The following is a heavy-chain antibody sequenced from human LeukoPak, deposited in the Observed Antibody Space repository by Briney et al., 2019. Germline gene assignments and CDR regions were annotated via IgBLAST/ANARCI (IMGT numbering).Heavy chain of an antibody. Sequence: GASVKVSCKASGYTFTGYYMHWVRQAPGQGLEWMGWINPNSGGTNYAQKFQGRVTMIRDTSISTAYMELSRLRSDDTAVYYCARGGYGAKPEDPDYWGQGTLVTVSS. CDR2: INPNSGGT. CDR1: GYTFTGYY. D-gene: IGHD4-17*01. CDR3: ARGGYGAKPEDPDY. V-gene: IGHV1-2*02. J-gene: IGHJ4*02.